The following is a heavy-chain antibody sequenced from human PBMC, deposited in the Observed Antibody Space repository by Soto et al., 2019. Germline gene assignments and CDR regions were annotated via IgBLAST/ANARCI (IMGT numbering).Heavy chain of an antibody. D-gene: IGHD6-6*01. J-gene: IGHJ3*02. CDR2: IYYSGST. CDR3: ARRSQYSSSPADAFDI. CDR1: GGSISSSSYY. V-gene: IGHV4-39*01. Sequence: SETLSLTCTVSGGSISSSSYYWGWIRQPPGKGLEWIGSIYYSGSTYYNPSLKSRVTISVDTSKNQFSLKLSSVTAADTAVYYCARRSQYSSSPADAFDIWGQGTMVTVSS.